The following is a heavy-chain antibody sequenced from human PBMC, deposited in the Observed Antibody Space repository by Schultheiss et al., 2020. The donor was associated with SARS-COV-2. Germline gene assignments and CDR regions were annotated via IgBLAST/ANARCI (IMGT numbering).Heavy chain of an antibody. CDR3: ARGQTYDFWSGYAPFDP. D-gene: IGHD3-3*01. J-gene: IGHJ5*02. CDR2: IYHSGST. Sequence: SQTLSLTCAVSGGSISSGGYSWSWIRQPPGKGLEWIGYIYHSGSTYYNPSLKSRVTISVDRSKNQFSLKLSSVTAADTAVYYCARGQTYDFWSGYAPFDPWGQGTLVTVSS. CDR1: GGSISSGGYS. V-gene: IGHV4-30-2*01.